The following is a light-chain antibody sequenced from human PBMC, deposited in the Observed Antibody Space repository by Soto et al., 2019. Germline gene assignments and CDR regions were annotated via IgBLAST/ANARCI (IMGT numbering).Light chain of an antibody. V-gene: IGKV3-20*01. Sequence: DIVLTQSPGTLSLSPGERATLSCGTSQSPNSDYLAWYQQIPGQAPRVLIYGASTRAPGIPDRFSGSGSGTDFTLTISRLEPEDFAVYYCQQFGNSRYIFGPGTKVEIK. CDR3: QQFGNSRYI. J-gene: IGKJ2*01. CDR2: GAS. CDR1: QSPNSDY.